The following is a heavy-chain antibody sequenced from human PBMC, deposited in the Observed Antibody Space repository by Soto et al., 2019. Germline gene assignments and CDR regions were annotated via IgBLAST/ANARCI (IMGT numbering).Heavy chain of an antibody. CDR3: ARGGYSYHPVR. CDR2: IYYSGST. Sequence: QLQLQESGPGLVKPSQTLSLTCTVSGGSISSGDYYWRWIRQPPGKGLEWIGSIYYSGSTYYNLSLKSRVTMSVATSKNQFSLKLSSVTAADTAVYYCARGGYSYHPVRWGQGTLVTVSS. J-gene: IGHJ4*02. V-gene: IGHV4-30-4*01. D-gene: IGHD5-18*01. CDR1: GGSISSGDYY.